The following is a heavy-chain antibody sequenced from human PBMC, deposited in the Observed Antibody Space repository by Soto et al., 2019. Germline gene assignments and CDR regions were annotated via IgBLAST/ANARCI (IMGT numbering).Heavy chain of an antibody. CDR3: ARGASSLPGFY. Sequence: QVQLVQSGAEVKKPGGSVKVSSKAAGYTFASYGISWVRQAPGQGLEWMGWISAYNGDTDYAHNLQGRVTLTTDTSTTTAYMELRSLRSDDTAVYYCARGASSLPGFYWGQGTLVTVSS. V-gene: IGHV1-18*01. CDR2: ISAYNGDT. D-gene: IGHD6-13*01. CDR1: GYTFASYG. J-gene: IGHJ4*02.